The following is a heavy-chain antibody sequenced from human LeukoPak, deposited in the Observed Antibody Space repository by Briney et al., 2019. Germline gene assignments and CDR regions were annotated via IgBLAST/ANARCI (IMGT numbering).Heavy chain of an antibody. V-gene: IGHV4-39*01. CDR3: ARPPTIFNAFDI. Sequence: LETLSLTCTLSGGSISSSSYYWGWIRQPPGKGLEWIGSIYYSGSTYYNPSLKSRVTISVDTSKNQFSLKLSSVTAADTAVYYCARPPTIFNAFDIWGQGTMVTVSS. CDR1: GGSISSSSYY. CDR2: IYYSGST. J-gene: IGHJ3*02. D-gene: IGHD3-9*01.